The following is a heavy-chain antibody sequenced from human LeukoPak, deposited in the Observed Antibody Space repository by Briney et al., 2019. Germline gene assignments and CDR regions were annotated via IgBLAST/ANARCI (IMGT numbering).Heavy chain of an antibody. D-gene: IGHD2-2*01. J-gene: IGHJ4*02. CDR3: VRIYCNSTSCDVFDY. V-gene: IGHV4-38-2*01. Sequence: PSETLSLTCVVSGYSISSGCYWGWIRQPPGKGLEWIGSIYHSGSTYYNPSLKSRVTISVDTSKNQFSLKLSSVTAADTAVYYCVRIYCNSTSCDVFDYWGQGTLVTVSS. CDR1: GYSISSGCY. CDR2: IYHSGST.